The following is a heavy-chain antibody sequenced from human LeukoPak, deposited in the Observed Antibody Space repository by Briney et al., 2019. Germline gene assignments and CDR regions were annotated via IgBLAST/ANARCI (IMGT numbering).Heavy chain of an antibody. CDR3: AKRERGSYSLDY. Sequence: PGGSLRLSCAASGFTFSSYAMSWVRQAPGKGLEWVSAISGSGGSTYYAGSVKGRFTISRDNSKNTLYLQMNSLRAGDTAVYYCAKRERGSYSLDYWGQGTLVTVSS. CDR2: ISGSGGST. CDR1: GFTFSSYA. V-gene: IGHV3-23*01. J-gene: IGHJ4*02. D-gene: IGHD1-26*01.